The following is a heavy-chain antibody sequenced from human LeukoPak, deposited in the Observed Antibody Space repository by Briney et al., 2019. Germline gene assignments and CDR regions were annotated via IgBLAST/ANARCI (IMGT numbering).Heavy chain of an antibody. D-gene: IGHD7-27*01. V-gene: IGHV4-34*01. J-gene: IGHJ4*02. Sequence: SETLSLTXAVYGGSFSGYYWSWIRQPPGKGLEWIGEINHSGSTNYNPSLKSRVTISVDTSKNQFSLKLSSVTAADTAVYYCARSRRDWGYFDYWGQGTLVTVSS. CDR2: INHSGST. CDR1: GGSFSGYY. CDR3: ARSRRDWGYFDY.